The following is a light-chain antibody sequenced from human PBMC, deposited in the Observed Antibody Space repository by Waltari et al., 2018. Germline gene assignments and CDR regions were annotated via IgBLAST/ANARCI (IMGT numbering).Light chain of an antibody. CDR2: EVN. CDR1: SSDVGLYHY. CDR3: SSYADRKTVA. V-gene: IGLV2-8*01. J-gene: IGLJ2*01. Sequence: QSALTHPPSASGSPGQSVTISCMGTSSDVGLYHYVSWYHHYPGKAPQLLIYEVNKRPSGVPDRFSGSKSGNTASLTVSGLQAEDEADYYCSSYADRKTVAFGGGTKLTVL.